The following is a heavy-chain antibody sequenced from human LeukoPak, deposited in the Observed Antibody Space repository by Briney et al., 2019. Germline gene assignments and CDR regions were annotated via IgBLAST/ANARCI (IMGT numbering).Heavy chain of an antibody. Sequence: GAPVKVSCKASGYTFTSYGISWVRQAPGQGLEWMGWISAYNGNTNYAQKLQGRVTMTTDTSTSTAYMELRSLRSDDTAVYYCAREGITMVRGAQYYYYYYYMDVWGQGTLVTVSS. CDR3: AREGITMVRGAQYYYYYYYMDV. J-gene: IGHJ6*03. D-gene: IGHD3-10*01. CDR2: ISAYNGNT. V-gene: IGHV1-18*01. CDR1: GYTFTSYG.